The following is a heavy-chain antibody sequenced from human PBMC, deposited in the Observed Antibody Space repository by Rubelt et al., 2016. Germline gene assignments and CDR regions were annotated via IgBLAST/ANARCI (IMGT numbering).Heavy chain of an antibody. CDR3: ARGVVGATGLDY. CDR2: VSSNGGST. CDR1: GFTYSSCA. J-gene: IGHJ4*02. Sequence: QLVESGGGLVQPGGSLRLSCSASGFTYSSCAMYWVRQAPGKGLEYASGVSSNGGSTYYADSVKGRFTTSRDNSKNSLYLQMNSLRAEDTAVYYCARGVVGATGLDYWGQGTLVTVSS. V-gene: IGHV3-64*04. D-gene: IGHD1-26*01.